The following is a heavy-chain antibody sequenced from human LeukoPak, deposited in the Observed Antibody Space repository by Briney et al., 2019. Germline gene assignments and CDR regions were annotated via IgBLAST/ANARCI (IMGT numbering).Heavy chain of an antibody. CDR3: ARSRTLWGAFDI. D-gene: IGHD2-21*01. Sequence: PGESLRLSCAASGFTFSSHDMHWVPQTTGKGREWVSGIGTAGDPYYLDSVKGRFTISRENAKTSLYVQMNSLRTGDTAVYYCARSRTLWGAFDIWGQGTMVTVSS. CDR1: GFTFSSHD. J-gene: IGHJ3*02. V-gene: IGHV3-13*05. CDR2: IGTAGDP.